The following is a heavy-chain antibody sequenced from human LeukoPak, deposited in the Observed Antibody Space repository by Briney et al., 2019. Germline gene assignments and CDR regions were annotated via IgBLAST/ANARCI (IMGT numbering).Heavy chain of an antibody. D-gene: IGHD6-19*01. CDR1: GFTFSGSA. J-gene: IGHJ3*02. Sequence: GGSLRLSCAASGFTFSGSAMHWVRQASGKGLEWVGRIRSKANSYATAYAASVKGRFTISRDDSKNTAYLQMNSLKTEDTAVYYCTIPLYSSGWPPPLNDAFDIWGQGTMVTVSS. V-gene: IGHV3-73*01. CDR3: TIPLYSSGWPPPLNDAFDI. CDR2: IRSKANSYAT.